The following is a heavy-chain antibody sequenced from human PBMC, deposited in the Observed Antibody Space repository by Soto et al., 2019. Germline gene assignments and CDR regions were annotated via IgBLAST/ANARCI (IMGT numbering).Heavy chain of an antibody. J-gene: IGHJ1*01. D-gene: IGHD6-13*01. V-gene: IGHV3-9*01. CDR3: VKDESINWYSGHFRH. CDR2: INWNSGSI. Sequence: SLRLSCAASGFAFDDYAMHWVRQVPGKGLEWVSGINWNSGSIGYGDSVKGRFAISRDNAKNSLHLQMNSLSAEDTAFYYCVKDESINWYSGHFRHWGQGTLVTVSS. CDR1: GFAFDDYA.